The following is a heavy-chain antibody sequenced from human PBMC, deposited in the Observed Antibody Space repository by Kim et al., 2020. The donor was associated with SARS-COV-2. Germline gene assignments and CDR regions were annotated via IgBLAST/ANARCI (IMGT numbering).Heavy chain of an antibody. Sequence: SETLSLTCTVSGGSISSGSYYWSWIRQPAGKGLEWIGRIYTSGSTNYNPSLKSRVTISVDTSKNQFSLKLSSVTAADTAVYYCARENYYDSSGYPDYWGQGTLVTVSS. J-gene: IGHJ4*02. D-gene: IGHD3-22*01. CDR3: ARENYYDSSGYPDY. CDR2: IYTSGST. CDR1: GGSISSGSYY. V-gene: IGHV4-61*02.